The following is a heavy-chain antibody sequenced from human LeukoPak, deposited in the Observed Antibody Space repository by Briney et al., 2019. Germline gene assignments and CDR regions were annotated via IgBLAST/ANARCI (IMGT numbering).Heavy chain of an antibody. CDR2: IKHDGSDK. V-gene: IGHV3-7*02. J-gene: IGHJ4*02. CDR3: ARGGGSPDY. Sequence: EESLRLACAASGFTFSSHWMSWVRQAPGKGLECVANIKHDGSDKNYVDSVKGRFTISRDNAKNSLFLQMNSLRAEDTAVYYCARGGGSPDYWGQGTLVTASS. CDR1: GFTFSSHW. D-gene: IGHD2-15*01.